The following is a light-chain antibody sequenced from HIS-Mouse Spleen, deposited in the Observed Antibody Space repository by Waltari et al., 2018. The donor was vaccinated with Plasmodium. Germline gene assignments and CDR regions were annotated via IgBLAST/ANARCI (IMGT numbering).Light chain of an antibody. Sequence: EIVLTQSPGTLSLSPGDRATLSCRASQSVSSSYLAWYQQKPGQAPRLLIYGASSRANGIPDRFSGSGAGTDFNLTISRLEPEDFAVYYCQQYGSSPLTFGGGTKVEIK. V-gene: IGKV3-20*01. CDR2: GAS. CDR1: QSVSSSY. CDR3: QQYGSSPLT. J-gene: IGKJ4*01.